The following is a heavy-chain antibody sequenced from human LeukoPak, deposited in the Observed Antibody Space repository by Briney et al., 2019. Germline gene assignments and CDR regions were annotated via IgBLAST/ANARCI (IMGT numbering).Heavy chain of an antibody. CDR2: INPKSGGT. V-gene: IGHV1-2*02. D-gene: IGHD6-6*01. CDR3: AREYSSSSGRLFDY. CDR1: GYTFTGYY. Sequence: ASVKVSCKASGYTFTGYYMHWVRQAPGQGLERMGWINPKSGGTNYAQKFQGRVTMTRDTSISTAYMELSGLRSDDTAVCYCAREYSSSSGRLFDYWGPGTLVTVSS. J-gene: IGHJ4*02.